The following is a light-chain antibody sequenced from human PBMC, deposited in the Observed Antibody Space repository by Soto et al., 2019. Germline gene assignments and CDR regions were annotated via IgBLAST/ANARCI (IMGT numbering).Light chain of an antibody. CDR3: HQHNGWPRT. J-gene: IGKJ1*01. Sequence: EIVMTQSPFTLSVSLGERATLSCRASQNISRSLAWYQQKPGQGPSLLIYGTSTRAGGVLPRLRGGGSGTEFTRTSPSLQPDDIVVYYSHQHNGWPRTFGQGTKVDI. CDR1: QNISRS. V-gene: IGKV3-15*01. CDR2: GTS.